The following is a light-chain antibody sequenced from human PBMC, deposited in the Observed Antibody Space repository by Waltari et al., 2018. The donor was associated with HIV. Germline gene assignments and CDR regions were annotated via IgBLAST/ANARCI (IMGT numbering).Light chain of an antibody. CDR1: QGISSY. J-gene: IGKJ4*01. CDR3: QQLNSHPRGQLT. CDR2: AAS. Sequence: DIQLTQSPSFLSASVGDRVTITCRASQGISSYLAWYQQKPGKAPKLLIYAASTLQSGVPSRFSGSGSGTEFTLTISSLQPEDFATYYCQQLNSHPRGQLTFGGGTKVEIK. V-gene: IGKV1-9*01.